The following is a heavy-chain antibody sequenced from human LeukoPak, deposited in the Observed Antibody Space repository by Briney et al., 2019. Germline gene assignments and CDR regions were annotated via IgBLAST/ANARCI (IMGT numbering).Heavy chain of an antibody. CDR2: IYYSGST. CDR1: GGSISSYY. V-gene: IGHV4-59*01. Sequence: SETLSLTCTVSGGSISSYYWSWIRQPPGKGLEWIGYIYYSGSTNYNPSLKSRVTISVDTSKNQFSLKLSSVTAADTAVYYCAKDPSIAVAGLFDYWGQGTLVTVSS. D-gene: IGHD6-19*01. J-gene: IGHJ4*02. CDR3: AKDPSIAVAGLFDY.